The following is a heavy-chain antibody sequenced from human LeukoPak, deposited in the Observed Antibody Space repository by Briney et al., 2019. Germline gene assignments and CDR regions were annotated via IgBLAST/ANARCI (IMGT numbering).Heavy chain of an antibody. CDR1: GYTFTSYD. Sequence: ASVTVSFKASGYTFTSYDINWVRQATGQGLEWMGWMNPDSGNTGYAQKFQGRVTMTRNTSISTAYMELSSLRSEDTAVYYCARASHVLRYFDWLRGGYYFDYWGQGTLVTVSS. V-gene: IGHV1-8*01. J-gene: IGHJ4*02. CDR3: ARASHVLRYFDWLRGGYYFDY. D-gene: IGHD3-9*01. CDR2: MNPDSGNT.